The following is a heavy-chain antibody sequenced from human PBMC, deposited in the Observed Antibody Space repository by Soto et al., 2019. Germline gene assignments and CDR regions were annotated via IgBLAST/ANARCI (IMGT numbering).Heavy chain of an antibody. CDR3: ARTLSIAARPHDDAFDI. J-gene: IGHJ3*02. V-gene: IGHV1-46*01. CDR1: GYTFTSYY. Sequence: ASVKVSCKASGYTFTSYYMHWVRQAPGQGLGWMGIINPSGGSTSYAQKFQGRVTMTRDTSTSTVYMELSSLRSEDTAVYYCARTLSIAARPHDDAFDIWGQGTMVTVSS. D-gene: IGHD6-6*01. CDR2: INPSGGST.